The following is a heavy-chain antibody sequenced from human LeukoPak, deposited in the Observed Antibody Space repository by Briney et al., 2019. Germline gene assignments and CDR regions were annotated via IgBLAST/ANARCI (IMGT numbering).Heavy chain of an antibody. CDR3: ARDATYYYGSGSYVGY. CDR1: GLTFSDYY. V-gene: IGHV3-11*01. J-gene: IGHJ4*02. D-gene: IGHD3-10*01. CDR2: ISSSGSTI. Sequence: GGSLRLSCAASGLTFSDYYMSWIRQAPGKGLEWVSYISSSGSTIYYADSVKGRFTISRDNAKNSLYLQMNSLRAEDTAVYYCARDATYYYGSGSYVGYWGQGTLVTVSS.